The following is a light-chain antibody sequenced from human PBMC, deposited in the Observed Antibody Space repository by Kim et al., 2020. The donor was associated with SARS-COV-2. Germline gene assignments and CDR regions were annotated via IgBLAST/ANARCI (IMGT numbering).Light chain of an antibody. CDR3: QQYFNYPWT. V-gene: IGKV1-5*01. J-gene: IGKJ1*01. Sequence: ASVGDRVTITCRASQSISTWLAWYQQTPGKAPQLLIYDASRLESEVPSRFSGSGSGTAFTLTINSLQPDDFATYYCQQYFNYPWTFGQGTKVDIK. CDR2: DAS. CDR1: QSISTW.